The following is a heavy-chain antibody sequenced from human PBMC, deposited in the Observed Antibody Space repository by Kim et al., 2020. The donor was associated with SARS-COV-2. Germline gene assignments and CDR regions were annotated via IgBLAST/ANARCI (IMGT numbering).Heavy chain of an antibody. V-gene: IGHV3-30*18. Sequence: GGSLRLSCAASGFTFSSYGMHWVRQAPGKGLEWVAVISYDGSNKYYADSVKGRFTISRDNSKNTLYLQMNSLRAEDTAVYYCAKDGMGIAVARFDYWGQGTLVTVSS. D-gene: IGHD6-19*01. CDR2: ISYDGSNK. CDR3: AKDGMGIAVARFDY. J-gene: IGHJ4*02. CDR1: GFTFSSYG.